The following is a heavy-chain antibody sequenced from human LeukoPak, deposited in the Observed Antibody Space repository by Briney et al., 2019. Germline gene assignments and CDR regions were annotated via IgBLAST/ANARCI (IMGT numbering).Heavy chain of an antibody. V-gene: IGHV4-34*01. CDR2: INHSGST. CDR1: GGSFSGYY. Sequence: SSETLSLTCAVCGGSFSGYYWSWIRQPPGKGLEWIGEINHSGSTNYNPSLKSRVTISVDTSKNQFSLKLSSVTAADTAVYYCARAVVVAATRYYYMDVWGKGTTVTVSS. CDR3: ARAVVVAATRYYYMDV. D-gene: IGHD2-15*01. J-gene: IGHJ6*03.